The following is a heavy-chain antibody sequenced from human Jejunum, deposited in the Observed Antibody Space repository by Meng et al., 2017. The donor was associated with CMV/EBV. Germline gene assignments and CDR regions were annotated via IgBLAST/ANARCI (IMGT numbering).Heavy chain of an antibody. CDR3: ARDPLLNSNFHPLEY. CDR1: GYTFTNSG. J-gene: IGHJ4*02. V-gene: IGHV1-18*01. Sequence: GYTFTNSGISWVRRAPGQGFEWMGWISAYNSNTNYAEKFQGRVTLSTDTSTNTAYMDLTNLRSDDTAVYFCARDPLLNSNFHPLEYWGQGTLVTVSS. CDR2: ISAYNSNT. D-gene: IGHD4-11*01.